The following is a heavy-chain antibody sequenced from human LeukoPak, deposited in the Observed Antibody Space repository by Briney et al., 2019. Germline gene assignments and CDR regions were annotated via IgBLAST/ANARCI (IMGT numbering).Heavy chain of an antibody. D-gene: IGHD3-10*01. CDR2: IWYDGSNK. V-gene: IGHV3-33*06. Sequence: PGGSLRLSCAASGFTFSSYGMHSVRQAPGKGLEWVAVIWYDGSNKYYADSVKGRFTISRDNSKNTLYLQMNSLRAEDTAVYYCAKDKVWFGELLLYYFDYWGQGTLATVSS. CDR3: AKDKVWFGELLLYYFDY. J-gene: IGHJ4*02. CDR1: GFTFSSYG.